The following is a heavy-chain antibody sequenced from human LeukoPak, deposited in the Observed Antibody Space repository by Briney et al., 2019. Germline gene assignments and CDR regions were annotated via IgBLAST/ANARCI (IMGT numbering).Heavy chain of an antibody. D-gene: IGHD6-13*01. CDR2: IKQDGSKT. CDR3: ARISIAAAGDFDF. Sequence: GGSLRLSCAASGFTFSRHWMSWVRQAPGKGLEWVANIKQDGSKTYYVDSVKGRFTISRDNAKNSLYLQMNSLRAEDTAVYYCARISIAAAGDFDFWGQGNLVTVSS. J-gene: IGHJ4*02. V-gene: IGHV3-7*05. CDR1: GFTFSRHW.